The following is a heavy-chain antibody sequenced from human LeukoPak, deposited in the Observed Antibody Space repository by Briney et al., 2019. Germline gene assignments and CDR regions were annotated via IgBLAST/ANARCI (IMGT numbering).Heavy chain of an antibody. D-gene: IGHD2-2*01. V-gene: IGHV3-30*01. CDR1: GFTLSSYA. Sequence: GGSLRLSCAASGFTLSSYAMHWVRQAPGKGLEWVAFISHDGNDKYFADFVRGRFTISRDISKNTLYLQMNSLRAEDTAVYYCARSSISPHYYFYYMDVWGKGTTVTVSS. CDR2: ISHDGNDK. J-gene: IGHJ6*03. CDR3: ARSSISPHYYFYYMDV.